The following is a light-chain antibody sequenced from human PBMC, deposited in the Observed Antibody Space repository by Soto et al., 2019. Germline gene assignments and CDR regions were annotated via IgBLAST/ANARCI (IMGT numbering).Light chain of an antibody. J-gene: IGKJ2*01. V-gene: IGKV3-15*01. CDR3: QQYNNWPPL. CDR1: QSVSSN. CDR2: GAS. Sequence: EIVMTQSPATLSVSPGERATLSCRASQSVSSNLAWYQQNPGQAPRLLIYGASTRATGIPARFSGSGSGTEFTLTISSLQSEDFAVYYCQQYNNWPPLFGQGTKLEIK.